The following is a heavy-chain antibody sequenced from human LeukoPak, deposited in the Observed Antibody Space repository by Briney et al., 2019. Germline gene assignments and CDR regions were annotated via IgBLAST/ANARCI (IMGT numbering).Heavy chain of an antibody. D-gene: IGHD4-11*01. CDR2: GFASGST. Sequence: SETLSLTCTVSGGSISSFYWSWIRQPAGKGLEWIGRGFASGSTIYNPSLKSRVTISVDESKNQFSLELKSVTAADTAVCYCARHDYSNYVRHWGQGTLITVSS. J-gene: IGHJ4*02. CDR3: ARHDYSNYVRH. CDR1: GGSISSFY. V-gene: IGHV4-4*07.